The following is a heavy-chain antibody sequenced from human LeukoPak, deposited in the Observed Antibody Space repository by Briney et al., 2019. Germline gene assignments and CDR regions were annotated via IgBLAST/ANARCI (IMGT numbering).Heavy chain of an antibody. J-gene: IGHJ4*02. D-gene: IGHD3-9*01. V-gene: IGHV3-9*01. CDR1: GFTFDDYA. CDR3: AKDIVYDILTGYFDY. Sequence: GGSLRLSCAASGFTFDDYAMHWVRQAPGKGLEWVSVISWNSGSIGYADSVKGRFTISRDNAKNSLYLQMNSLRAEDTALYYCAKDIVYDILTGYFDYWGQGTLVTVSS. CDR2: ISWNSGSI.